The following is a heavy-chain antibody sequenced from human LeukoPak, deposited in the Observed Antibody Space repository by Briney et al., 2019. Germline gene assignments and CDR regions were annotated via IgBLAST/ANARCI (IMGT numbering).Heavy chain of an antibody. CDR3: ARGLQVAYCSSTSCYKGALSY. CDR2: INHSRST. V-gene: IGHV4-34*01. CDR1: GGSFSGYY. J-gene: IGHJ4*02. D-gene: IGHD2-2*02. Sequence: PSETLSLTCAVYGGSFSGYYWSWIRQPPGKGLEWIGEINHSRSTNYNPSLKSRVTISVDTSKNQFSLKLSSVTAADTAVYYCARGLQVAYCSSTSCYKGALSYWGQGTLVTVSS.